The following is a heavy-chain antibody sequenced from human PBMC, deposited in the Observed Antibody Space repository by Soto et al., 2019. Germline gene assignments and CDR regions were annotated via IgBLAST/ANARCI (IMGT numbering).Heavy chain of an antibody. CDR1: GGSISSGDYY. CDR2: IYYSGST. CDR3: ARDFIRGYFDY. V-gene: IGHV4-30-4*01. J-gene: IGHJ4*02. Sequence: SETLSLTCTVSGGSISSGDYYWSWIRQPPGKGLEWIGYIYYSGSTYYNPSLKSRVTISVDTSKNQFSLKLSSVTAADTAVYYCARDFIRGYFDYWGQGTLVTVSS. D-gene: IGHD3-10*01.